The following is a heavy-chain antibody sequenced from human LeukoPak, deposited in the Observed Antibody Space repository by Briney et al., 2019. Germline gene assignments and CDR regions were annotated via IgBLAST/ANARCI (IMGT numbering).Heavy chain of an antibody. J-gene: IGHJ4*02. D-gene: IGHD2-15*01. Sequence: PGGSLRLSCAASGFTFSSYGMHWVRQAPGKGLEWVAFIRYDGSNKYYADSVKGRFTISRDNAKNSLYLQMNSLRAEDTAVYYCARERYCSGGSCKHRPFDYWGQGTLVTVSS. CDR3: ARERYCSGGSCKHRPFDY. CDR1: GFTFSSYG. V-gene: IGHV3-30*02. CDR2: IRYDGSNK.